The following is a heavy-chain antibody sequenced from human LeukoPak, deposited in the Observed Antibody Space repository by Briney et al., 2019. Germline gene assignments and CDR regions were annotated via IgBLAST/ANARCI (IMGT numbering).Heavy chain of an antibody. CDR3: ARSPSGYYDSSGHSHPDAFDI. V-gene: IGHV3-7*01. D-gene: IGHD3-22*01. J-gene: IGHJ3*02. CDR2: IKQDGSEK. Sequence: PGGSLRLSCAASGFTFSSYWMSWVRQAPGKGLEWVANIKQDGSEKYYVDSVKGRFTISRDNAKNSLYLQMNSLRAEDTAVYYCARSPSGYYDSSGHSHPDAFDIWGQGTMVTVSS. CDR1: GFTFSSYW.